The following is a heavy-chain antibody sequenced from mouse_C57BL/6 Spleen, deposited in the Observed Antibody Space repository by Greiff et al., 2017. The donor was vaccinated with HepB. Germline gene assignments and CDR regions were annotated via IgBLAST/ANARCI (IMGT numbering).Heavy chain of an antibody. CDR1: GYSFTGYF. CDR3: ARGDYYGSGDAMDY. CDR2: INPYNGDT. J-gene: IGHJ4*01. V-gene: IGHV1-20*01. Sequence: EVKLVESGPELVKPGASVKISCKASGYSFTGYFMNWVMQSHGKSLEWIGRINPYNGDTFYNQKFKGKATLTVDKSSSTAHMELRSLTSEDSAVYYCARGDYYGSGDAMDYWGQGTSVTVSS. D-gene: IGHD1-1*01.